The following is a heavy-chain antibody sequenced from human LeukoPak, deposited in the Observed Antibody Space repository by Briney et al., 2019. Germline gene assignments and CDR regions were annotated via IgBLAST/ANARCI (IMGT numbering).Heavy chain of an antibody. D-gene: IGHD3-16*02. Sequence: GGSLRLSCAASGFTFSSYGMHWVRQAPGKGLEWVSYISSSSSTIDYADSVKGRFTISRDNAKNSLYLQMNSLRAEDTAVYYCARGTRVTFGGIIVTYWGQGTLVTVSS. CDR1: GFTFSSYG. J-gene: IGHJ4*02. V-gene: IGHV3-48*01. CDR3: ARGTRVTFGGIIVTY. CDR2: ISSSSSTI.